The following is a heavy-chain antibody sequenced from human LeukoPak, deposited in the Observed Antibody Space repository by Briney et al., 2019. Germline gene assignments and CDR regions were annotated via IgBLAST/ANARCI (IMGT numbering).Heavy chain of an antibody. Sequence: AGSLRLSCAASGFIINYNYMSWVRQAPGKGLEWVSVIYSGGSTYYADSVKGRFTISRDNSKNMVYLQMKSLRVEDTAVYYCARVKVGITYWFDPWGQGTLVTVSS. D-gene: IGHD1-26*01. CDR1: GFIINYNY. CDR3: ARVKVGITYWFDP. J-gene: IGHJ5*02. V-gene: IGHV3-66*01. CDR2: IYSGGST.